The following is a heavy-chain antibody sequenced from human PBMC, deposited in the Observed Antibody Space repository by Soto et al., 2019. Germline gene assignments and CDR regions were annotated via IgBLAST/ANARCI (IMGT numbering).Heavy chain of an antibody. V-gene: IGHV4-39*01. Sequence: QLQLQESGPGLVKPSETLSLTCTVSGGSISSSSYYWGWIRQPPGQGLEWIGSIYYSGSTYYNPSLKSRVTISVDTSKKQFSLKLSSVTAADTAVYYCARRSVNRAVAGRRNFDYWGQGTLVTVSS. CDR2: IYYSGST. J-gene: IGHJ4*02. CDR1: GGSISSSSYY. D-gene: IGHD6-19*01. CDR3: ARRSVNRAVAGRRNFDY.